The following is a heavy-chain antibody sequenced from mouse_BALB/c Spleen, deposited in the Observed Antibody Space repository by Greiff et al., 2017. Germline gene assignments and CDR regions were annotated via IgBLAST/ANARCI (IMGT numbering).Heavy chain of an antibody. Sequence: VQLQQSGPGLVKPSQSLSLTCTVTGYSITSDYAWNWIRQFPGNKLEWMGYISYSGSTSYNPSLKSRISITRDTSKNQFFLQLNSVTTEDTATYYCARWDYRYDVAYWGQGTLVTVSA. D-gene: IGHD2-14*01. V-gene: IGHV3-2*02. J-gene: IGHJ3*01. CDR1: GYSITSDYA. CDR3: ARWDYRYDVAY. CDR2: ISYSGST.